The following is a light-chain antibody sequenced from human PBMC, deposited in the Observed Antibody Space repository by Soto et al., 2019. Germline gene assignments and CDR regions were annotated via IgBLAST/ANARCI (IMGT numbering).Light chain of an antibody. CDR1: QSISDT. Sequence: EIGMTQSPATLSVSPGGRATLSCRASQSISDTLAWYQQKPGQTPRLLIDGASRRATGFPARFSGSGSGTDFTLTVSSLQSEDFSVYYCQQYDTWPWTFGQGTKVEI. J-gene: IGKJ1*01. V-gene: IGKV3-15*01. CDR3: QQYDTWPWT. CDR2: GAS.